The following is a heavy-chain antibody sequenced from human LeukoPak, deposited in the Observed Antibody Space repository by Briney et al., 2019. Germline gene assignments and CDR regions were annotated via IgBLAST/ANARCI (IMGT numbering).Heavy chain of an antibody. CDR3: ARGRARRLFYYYYYMDV. D-gene: IGHD4-17*01. CDR1: GYSISSGYY. V-gene: IGHV4-38-2*02. J-gene: IGHJ6*03. Sequence: PSETLSLTCTVSGYSISSGYYWGWIRQPPGKGLEWIGEINHSGSTNYNPSLKSRVTISVDTSKNQFSLKLSSVTAADTAVYYCARGRARRLFYYYYYMDVWGKGTTVTVSS. CDR2: INHSGST.